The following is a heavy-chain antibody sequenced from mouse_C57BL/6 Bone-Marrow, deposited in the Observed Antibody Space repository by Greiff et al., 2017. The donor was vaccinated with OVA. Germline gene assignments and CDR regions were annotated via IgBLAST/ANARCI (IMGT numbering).Heavy chain of an antibody. D-gene: IGHD4-1*01. J-gene: IGHJ1*03. CDR1: GYTFTDYY. V-gene: IGHV1-19*01. CDR2: INPYNGGT. CDR3: ASTGLGLYWYLDV. Sequence: VQLQQSGPVLVKPGASVKMSCKASGYTFTDYYMNWVKQSHGKSLEWIGVINPYNGGTSYNQKFKGKATLTVDKSSSTAYMELNSLTSEDSAVYYCASTGLGLYWYLDVWGTGTTVTVSS.